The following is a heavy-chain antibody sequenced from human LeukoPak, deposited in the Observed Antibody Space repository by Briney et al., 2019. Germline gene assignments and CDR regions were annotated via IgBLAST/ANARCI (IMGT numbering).Heavy chain of an antibody. J-gene: IGHJ4*02. V-gene: IGHV4-4*07. Sequence: SETLSLTCTVSGGSISSYYWSWIRQPAGKGLEWIGRIYTSGSTKYNPALKSRVTISVDTSKNQFSLNLSSVTAADTAVYYCARDNRGIVGATDSHFDYWGQGTLVTVSS. CDR2: IYTSGST. D-gene: IGHD1-26*01. CDR3: ARDNRGIVGATDSHFDY. CDR1: GGSISSYY.